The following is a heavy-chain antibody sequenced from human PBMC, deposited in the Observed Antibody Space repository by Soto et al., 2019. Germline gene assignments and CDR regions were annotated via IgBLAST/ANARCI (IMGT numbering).Heavy chain of an antibody. CDR3: AADVGGYIYGFARH. D-gene: IGHD4-17*01. CDR1: GGTFSSYT. V-gene: IGHV1-69*02. J-gene: IGHJ4*02. Sequence: KVSCKASGGTFSSYTISWVRQAPGQGLEWMGRIIPILGIANYAQKFQGRVTITADMSTSTAYMELSSLRPEDTAVYYCAADVGGYIYGFARHWGPGTLVTVSS. CDR2: IIPILGIA.